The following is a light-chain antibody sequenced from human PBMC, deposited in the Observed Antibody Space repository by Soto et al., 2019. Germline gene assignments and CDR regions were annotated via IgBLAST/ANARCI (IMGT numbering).Light chain of an antibody. CDR1: QSISSY. Sequence: DIQMTQSPSSLSASVGDRVTITCRASQSISSYLNWYQQKPGKAPKLLIYAASSLQSGVPSRFSGSGSGTDFTLTISSLQPEDSATYYCQQSYSTPPTFGQGTTVEIK. J-gene: IGKJ1*01. V-gene: IGKV1-39*01. CDR2: AAS. CDR3: QQSYSTPPT.